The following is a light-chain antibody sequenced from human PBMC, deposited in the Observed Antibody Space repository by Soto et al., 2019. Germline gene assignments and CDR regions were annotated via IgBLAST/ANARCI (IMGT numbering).Light chain of an antibody. CDR1: EDIRTS. CDR3: QHYNHLPPFT. V-gene: IGKV1-33*01. Sequence: DIPMTQSPSSLSASVGARVSITCQASEDIRTSLSWFQHKPGRAPRLLIYGASYLETGVPSRFRGSGSGSDFTLTISRLQPEDTATYYCQHYNHLPPFTFGPGTIVDIK. J-gene: IGKJ3*01. CDR2: GAS.